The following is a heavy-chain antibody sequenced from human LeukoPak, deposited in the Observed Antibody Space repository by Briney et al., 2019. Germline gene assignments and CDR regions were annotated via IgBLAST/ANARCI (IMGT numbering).Heavy chain of an antibody. CDR2: IYYSGST. Sequence: SETLSLTCTVSGGSISSSSYYWGWIRQPPGKGLEWIESIYYSGSTYYNPSLKSRVTISVDTSKNQFSLKLSSVTAADTAVYYCARRKEQLVPLFDYWGQGTLVTVSS. V-gene: IGHV4-39*01. D-gene: IGHD6-13*01. J-gene: IGHJ4*02. CDR3: ARRKEQLVPLFDY. CDR1: GGSISSSSYY.